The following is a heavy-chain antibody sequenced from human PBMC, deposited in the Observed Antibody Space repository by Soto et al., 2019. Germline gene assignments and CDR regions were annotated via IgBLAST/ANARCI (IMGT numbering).Heavy chain of an antibody. CDR1: GFTFSSYE. J-gene: IGHJ4*02. Sequence: EMQLVESGGGLVQPGGSLRLSCAASGFTFSSYEMHWVRQAPGKGLEWISYISSTGSGTLYADSVRGRFTMSRDNTENSASLQMTRLRAEDTAVYYCGRDLHEPLATDALRVANWGQGTQVTVSS. CDR3: GRDLHEPLATDALRVAN. D-gene: IGHD2-8*02. CDR2: ISSTGSGT. V-gene: IGHV3-48*03.